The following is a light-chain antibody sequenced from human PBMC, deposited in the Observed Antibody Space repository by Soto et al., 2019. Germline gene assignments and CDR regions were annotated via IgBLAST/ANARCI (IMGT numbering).Light chain of an antibody. CDR2: DDT. CDR3: QVWDIITYHVV. V-gene: IGLV3-21*02. CDR1: NIDTKS. J-gene: IGLJ2*01. Sequence: SYELTQPPSVSVAPGQTAKITCAGDNIDTKSMHWYQQRPGQAPVLVVHDDTDGDAGIPGRYFGSKSGGTATLAISRVEAGDEADYYCQVWDIITYHVVFGGGTKVTVL.